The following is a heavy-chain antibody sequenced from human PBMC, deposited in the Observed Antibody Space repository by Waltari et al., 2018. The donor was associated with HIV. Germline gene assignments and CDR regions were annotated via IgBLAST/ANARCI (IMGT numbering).Heavy chain of an antibody. D-gene: IGHD2-15*01. CDR2: IDRDGGTT. CDR1: GFTLDRCA. J-gene: IGHJ4*02. Sequence: EVQLLESGGGFVQPGGSLRLSCAASGFTLDRCAMNWVRQAPGKGLGMVADIDRDGGTTYYADSVKGRFTISRDNAKSTRYLQMNSLRVEDTAVYYCAKEVAISGPSDYWGPGTLVTVSS. CDR3: AKEVAISGPSDY. V-gene: IGHV3-23*01.